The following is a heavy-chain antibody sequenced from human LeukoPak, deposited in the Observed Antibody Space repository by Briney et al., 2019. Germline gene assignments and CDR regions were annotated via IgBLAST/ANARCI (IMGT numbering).Heavy chain of an antibody. CDR3: AKEEDLGDIVGVPAADY. V-gene: IGHV3-30*02. CDR2: IRYDGSDK. D-gene: IGHD2-2*01. J-gene: IGHJ4*02. CDR1: GFTFSSYG. Sequence: GGSLRLSGAASGFTFSSYGTAWVRQAPGKGLEWVAFIRYDGSDKHYADSVKGRFTISRDNSKNTMYLQMNSLRAEDTAVYYCAKEEDLGDIVGVPAADYGGQGTLVTVSS.